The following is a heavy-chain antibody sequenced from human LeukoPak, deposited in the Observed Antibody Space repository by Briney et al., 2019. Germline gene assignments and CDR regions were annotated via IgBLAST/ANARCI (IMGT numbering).Heavy chain of an antibody. V-gene: IGHV3-48*03. CDR1: GFTFSSYE. Sequence: GGSLRLTCTASGFTFSSYEMNWVRQAPWKGLEWVSYISSSGTTMYYADSMKGRLTISRNNAKNSLDLQVNSLRAEYTAVYYCARGFGYGFDNWGQGTLVTVSS. J-gene: IGHJ4*02. CDR2: ISSSGTTM. D-gene: IGHD5-18*01. CDR3: ARGFGYGFDN.